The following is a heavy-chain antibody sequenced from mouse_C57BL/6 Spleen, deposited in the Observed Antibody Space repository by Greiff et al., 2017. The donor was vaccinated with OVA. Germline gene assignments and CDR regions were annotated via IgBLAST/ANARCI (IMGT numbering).Heavy chain of an antibody. D-gene: IGHD1-1*01. CDR3: ANGYGSGEY. J-gene: IGHJ1*01. V-gene: IGHV1-69*01. CDR1: GYTFTSYW. CDR2: IDPSNSHT. Sequence: QVQLQQPGAELVRPGASLKLSCKASGYTFTSYWMHWVKQRPGQGLEWIGEIDPSNSHTNYNQKFKGKSTLTVDKSSSTVYMQLSSLTSEDSAVYYCANGYGSGEYWGPRATVTFS.